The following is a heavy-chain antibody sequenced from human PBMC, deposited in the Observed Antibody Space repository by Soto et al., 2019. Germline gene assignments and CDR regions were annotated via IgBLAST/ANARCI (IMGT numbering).Heavy chain of an antibody. V-gene: IGHV1-46*02. CDR2: INPSGGNA. D-gene: IGHD2-2*01. CDR1: GYTFNNYY. Sequence: QVQLVQSGAEVKKPGASVKISCKASGYTFNNYYLHWVRQAPGQGLEWMGIINPSGGNAGYGKKFEGRVTMTRDTSTSTVYMELSSLRSADTAIYFCARGMNDYSTPSGRRSAQYGYYYGMDVWGRGTTVTVSS. CDR3: ARGMNDYSTPSGRRSAQYGYYYGMDV. J-gene: IGHJ6*02.